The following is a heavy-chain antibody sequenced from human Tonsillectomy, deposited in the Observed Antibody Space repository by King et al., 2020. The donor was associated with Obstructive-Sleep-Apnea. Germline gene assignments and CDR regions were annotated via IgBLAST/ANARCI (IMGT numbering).Heavy chain of an antibody. CDR2: IYSGGST. V-gene: IGHV3-66*01. CDR1: GFTVSSNY. D-gene: IGHD3-22*01. CDR3: ARAPAPYYYDSSGNPEMDV. J-gene: IGHJ6*02. Sequence: QLVQSGGGLVQPGGSLRLSCAASGFTVSSNYMRWVRQAPGEGLEWVSVIYSGGSTYYADSVKGRFTISRDNSKNTLYLQMNSLRAEDTAVYYCARAPAPYYYDSSGNPEMDVWGQGTTVTVSS.